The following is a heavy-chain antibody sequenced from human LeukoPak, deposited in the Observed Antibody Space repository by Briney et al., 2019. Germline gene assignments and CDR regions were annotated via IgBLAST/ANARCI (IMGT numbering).Heavy chain of an antibody. D-gene: IGHD6-19*01. CDR3: ARTGRIAVAPTRVGDY. CDR1: GYTFTSYG. CDR2: ISAYNGNT. J-gene: IGHJ4*02. V-gene: IGHV1-18*01. Sequence: ASVKVSCKASGYTFTSYGISWVRQAPGQGLEWMGWISAYNGNTNYAQKLQGRVTMTTDTSTSTAYMELRSLRSDDTAVYYCARTGRIAVAPTRVGDYWGQGTLVTVSS.